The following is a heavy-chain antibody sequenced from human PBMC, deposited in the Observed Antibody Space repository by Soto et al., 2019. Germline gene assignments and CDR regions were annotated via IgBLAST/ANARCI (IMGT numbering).Heavy chain of an antibody. J-gene: IGHJ3*02. CDR1: GFTFSSYG. Sequence: GGSLRLSCAASGFTFSSYGMHWVRQAPGKGLEWVAVIWYDGSNKYYADSVKGRFTISRDNSKNTLYLQMNSLRAEDTAVYYCARDRRPYSGYDPGFDLDIWGQGTMVTVSS. D-gene: IGHD5-12*01. V-gene: IGHV3-33*01. CDR3: ARDRRPYSGYDPGFDLDI. CDR2: IWYDGSNK.